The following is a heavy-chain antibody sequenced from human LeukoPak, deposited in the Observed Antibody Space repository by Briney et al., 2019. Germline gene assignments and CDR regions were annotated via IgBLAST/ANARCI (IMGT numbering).Heavy chain of an antibody. CDR2: INPSGGST. J-gene: IGHJ4*02. CDR3: ARDGSGIAVAGPPVY. D-gene: IGHD6-19*01. CDR1: GYTFTGYY. V-gene: IGHV1-46*01. Sequence: ASVKVSCKASGYTFTGYYMHWVRQAPGQGLEWMGIINPSGGSTSYAQKFQGRVTMTRDTSTSTVYMELSSLRSEDTAVYYCARDGSGIAVAGPPVYWGQGTLVTVSS.